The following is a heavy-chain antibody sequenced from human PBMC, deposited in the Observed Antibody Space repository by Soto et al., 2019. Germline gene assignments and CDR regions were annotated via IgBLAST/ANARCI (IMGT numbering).Heavy chain of an antibody. D-gene: IGHD3-22*01. CDR3: AKEWVYDSSGWSFDY. Sequence: QVQLVESGGGVVQPGRSLRLSCAASGFTFSSYGMHWVRQAPGKGLEWVAVILNDGSNKYYADSVKGRFTISRDNSKNTLYLQMNSLRAEDTAVFYCAKEWVYDSSGWSFDYLGQGTLVTVSS. V-gene: IGHV3-30*18. CDR1: GFTFSSYG. J-gene: IGHJ4*02. CDR2: ILNDGSNK.